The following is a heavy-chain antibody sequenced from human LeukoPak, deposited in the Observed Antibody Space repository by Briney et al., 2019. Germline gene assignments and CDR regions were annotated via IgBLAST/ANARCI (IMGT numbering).Heavy chain of an antibody. CDR1: GFTFSSYP. J-gene: IGHJ2*01. CDR3: ARDYNNWYFDL. D-gene: IGHD5-24*01. V-gene: IGHV3-30*04. Sequence: GGSLRLSCVASGFTFSSYPMHWVRQAPGKGLEWVAVISDDGKSKHYADSVQGRFTISRDNSKNTLYLQMNSLRAEDTAVYFCARDYNNWYFDLWGRGTLVTVSS. CDR2: ISDDGKSK.